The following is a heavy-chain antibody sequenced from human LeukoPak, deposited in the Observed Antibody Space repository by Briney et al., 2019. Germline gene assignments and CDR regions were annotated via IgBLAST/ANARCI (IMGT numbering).Heavy chain of an antibody. CDR2: IKQDGSEK. D-gene: IGHD3-3*01. Sequence: PGGSLRLSCAASGFTFSSYWMNWARQAPGKGLEWVANIKQDGSEKYYMDSVKGRFTISRDNAKNSLYLQMNRLRAEDTAVYYCARDKGNSDFWSGYSSYGMDVWGQGITVTVSS. CDR3: ARDKGNSDFWSGYSSYGMDV. V-gene: IGHV3-7*01. CDR1: GFTFSSYW. J-gene: IGHJ6*02.